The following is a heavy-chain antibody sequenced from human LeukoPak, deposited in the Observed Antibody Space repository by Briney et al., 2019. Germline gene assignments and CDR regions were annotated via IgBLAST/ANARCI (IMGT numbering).Heavy chain of an antibody. J-gene: IGHJ5*02. Sequence: ASVKVSCKASGYTFTSYGISWVRQAPGQGLEWMGWISAYNGNTNYAQKLQGRFTMTTDTSTSTAYMELRSLRSDDADVYYCEREKSRGYSYGRTNWFDPWGQGTLVTVSS. CDR2: ISAYNGNT. CDR1: GYTFTSYG. V-gene: IGHV1-18*04. CDR3: EREKSRGYSYGRTNWFDP. D-gene: IGHD5-18*01.